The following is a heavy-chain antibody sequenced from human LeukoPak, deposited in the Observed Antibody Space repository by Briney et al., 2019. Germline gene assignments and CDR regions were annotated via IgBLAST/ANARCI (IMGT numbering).Heavy chain of an antibody. Sequence: TSETLSLTCTVSGGSISSGGYYWTWIRQPPGKGLEWIGYISYSGSTNYNPSLKSRVTISLDTSKNQFSLKLSSVTASDTAVYYCARYGSSRGYNWFDPWGQGTLVTVSS. CDR2: ISYSGST. J-gene: IGHJ5*02. CDR1: GGSISSGGYY. V-gene: IGHV4-61*08. D-gene: IGHD6-6*01. CDR3: ARYGSSRGYNWFDP.